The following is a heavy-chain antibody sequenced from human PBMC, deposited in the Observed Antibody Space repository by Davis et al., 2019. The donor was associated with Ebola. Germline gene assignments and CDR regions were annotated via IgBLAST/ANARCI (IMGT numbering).Heavy chain of an antibody. J-gene: IGHJ5*02. CDR2: INHSDRT. CDR3: ARAQSIYSSGGKKVNWFDP. V-gene: IGHV4-34*01. D-gene: IGHD6-19*01. Sequence: SQTLSLTCAVHGGTFKTYYWSWIRQPPGKGLEWIGEINHSDRTSYNPSLKSRVTISVDTSKNQFSLKLRSVTAADTAVYYCARAQSIYSSGGKKVNWFDPWGQGTLVTVSS. CDR1: GGTFKTYY.